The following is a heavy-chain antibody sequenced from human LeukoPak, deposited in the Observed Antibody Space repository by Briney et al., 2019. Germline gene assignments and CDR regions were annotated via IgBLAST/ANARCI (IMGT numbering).Heavy chain of an antibody. CDR3: ARVYYYYDSSGILTLYFDY. V-gene: IGHV1-2*02. CDR2: IHPRRGDT. Sequence: ASVKVSCKTSGYSFTAFYIHWVRQAPGQGLEWMGWIHPRRGDTNYAQKFQGRVTMTRDTSISTAYMELSRLRSDDTAVYYCARVYYYYDSSGILTLYFDYWGQGTLVTVSS. D-gene: IGHD3-22*01. J-gene: IGHJ4*02. CDR1: GYSFTAFY.